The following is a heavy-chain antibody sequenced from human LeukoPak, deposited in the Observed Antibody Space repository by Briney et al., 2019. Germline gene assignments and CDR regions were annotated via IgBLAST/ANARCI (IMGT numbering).Heavy chain of an antibody. CDR3: ARVGMDNYYFDY. V-gene: IGHV4-31*03. Sequence: SQTLSLTCTVSGGSISSGGYYWSWIRQHPGKDLEWIGYIYYSGSTYYNPSLKSRVTISVDTSKNQFSLKLSSVTAADTAVYYCARVGMDNYYFDYWGQGTLVTGSS. CDR1: GGSISSGGYY. D-gene: IGHD1-1*01. CDR2: IYYSGST. J-gene: IGHJ4*02.